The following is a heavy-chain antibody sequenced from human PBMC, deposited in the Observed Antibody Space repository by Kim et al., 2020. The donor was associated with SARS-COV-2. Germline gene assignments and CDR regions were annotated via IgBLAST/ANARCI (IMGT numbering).Heavy chain of an antibody. J-gene: IGHJ3*02. CDR3: TRDHDSSGYYEGNAFDI. Sequence: GGSLRLSCTASGFTFGDYAMSWFRQAPGKGLEWVGFIRSKAYGGTTEYAASVKGRFTISRDDSKSIAYLQMNSLKTEDTAVYYCTRDHDSSGYYEGNAFDIWGQGTMVTVSS. D-gene: IGHD3-22*01. CDR2: IRSKAYGGTT. V-gene: IGHV3-49*03. CDR1: GFTFGDYA.